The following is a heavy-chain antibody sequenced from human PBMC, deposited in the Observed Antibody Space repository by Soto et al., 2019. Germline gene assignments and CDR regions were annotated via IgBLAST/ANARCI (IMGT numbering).Heavy chain of an antibody. V-gene: IGHV3-13*01. Sequence: EVQLVESGGGLVQPGGSLRLSCAASGFTLSSYDIHWVRQATGEGLAWVSGIGSGGDTHYADSVKGRFIISREDGKNSLYLQMNKLMVGDTAVYYCTRKTPPTGMEVWGQGATVTVSS. D-gene: IGHD3-9*01. CDR3: TRKTPPTGMEV. J-gene: IGHJ6*02. CDR1: GFTLSSYD. CDR2: IGSGGDT.